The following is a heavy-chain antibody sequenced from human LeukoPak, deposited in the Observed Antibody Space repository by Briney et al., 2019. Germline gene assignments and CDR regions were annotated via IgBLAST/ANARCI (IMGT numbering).Heavy chain of an antibody. CDR3: ARAAEGWYFDL. CDR1: GGSISTNY. Sequence: SETLSLTCTVSGGSISTNYWSWIRQPPGKGLEWIGNIFYSGRNNYNPSLRSRVTMSVDTSKNQFSLKLSSVTAADAAVYYCARAAEGWYFDLWGRGTLVTVSS. CDR2: IFYSGRN. V-gene: IGHV4-59*12. J-gene: IGHJ2*01.